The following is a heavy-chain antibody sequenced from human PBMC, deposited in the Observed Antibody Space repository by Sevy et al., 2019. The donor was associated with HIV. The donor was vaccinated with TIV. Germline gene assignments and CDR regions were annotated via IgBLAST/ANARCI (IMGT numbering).Heavy chain of an antibody. CDR1: AFTFSSYD. CDR2: IGLSGDT. Sequence: GGSLRLSCAATAFTFSSYDMHWVRQVAGKGLEWVSSIGLSGDTYFAGSVKGRFTISRDNVKNYLYLQMSSLRAGDTAVYYCARETAADAFDVWGQGTFVTDSS. J-gene: IGHJ3*01. V-gene: IGHV3-13*01. CDR3: ARETAADAFDV. D-gene: IGHD6-13*01.